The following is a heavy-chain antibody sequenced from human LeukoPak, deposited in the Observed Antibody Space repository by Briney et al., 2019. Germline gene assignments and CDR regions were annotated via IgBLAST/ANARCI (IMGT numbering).Heavy chain of an antibody. CDR2: ISGSGGST. D-gene: IGHD6-19*01. CDR3: ARGGDIAVAGTVLLFDY. Sequence: GGSLRLSCAASGFTFSSYAMSWVRQAPGKGLEWVSAISGSGGSTYYADSVKGRFTISRDNAKNSLYLQMNSLRAEDTAVYYCARGGDIAVAGTVLLFDYWGQGTLVTVSS. V-gene: IGHV3-23*01. J-gene: IGHJ4*02. CDR1: GFTFSSYA.